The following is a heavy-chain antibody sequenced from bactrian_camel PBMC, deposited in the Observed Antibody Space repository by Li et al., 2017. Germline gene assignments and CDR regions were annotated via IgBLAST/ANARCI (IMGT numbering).Heavy chain of an antibody. D-gene: IGHD5*01. Sequence: HVKLVKSDGGLVQAAGSLRPSCAASANIYSTYTMAWFRQAPGKEREGVAAISPGSVRRYYGDSVKGRFTLSRDHAKNTAYLQMTSLKPEDTAMYYCAGKGDGSYGVASDYRYWGQGTQVTVS. CDR1: ANIYSTYT. CDR3: AGKGDGSYGVASDYRY. J-gene: IGHJ4*01. V-gene: IGHV3-3*01. CDR2: ISPGSVRR.